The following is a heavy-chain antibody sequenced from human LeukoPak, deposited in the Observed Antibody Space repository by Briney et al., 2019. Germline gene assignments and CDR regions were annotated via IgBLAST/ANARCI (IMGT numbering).Heavy chain of an antibody. CDR2: INSDGSST. D-gene: IGHD2-15*01. CDR3: ARVLAGYDY. CDR1: GFTFSMYS. J-gene: IGHJ4*02. V-gene: IGHV3-64*02. Sequence: GGSLRLSCAASGFTFSMYSMHWVRQAPGKGLECVSAINSDGSSTYYADSVRGRFTISRDNSKNTLYLQMGSLITEDMAVYYCARVLAGYDYWGQGTLVTVPS.